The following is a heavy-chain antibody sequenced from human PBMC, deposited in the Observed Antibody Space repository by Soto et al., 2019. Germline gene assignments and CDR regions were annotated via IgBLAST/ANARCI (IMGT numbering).Heavy chain of an antibody. Sequence: GGSLRLSCAASGFTFSSYAMSWARQAPGKGLEWVSAISGSGGSTYYADSVKGRFTISGDNSKNTLYLQMNSLRAEDTAVYYCAKDKHRKHHLDYWAQRTPVTGSA. J-gene: IGHJ4*02. V-gene: IGHV3-23*01. CDR2: ISGSGGST. CDR3: AKDKHRKHHLDY. CDR1: GFTFSSYA.